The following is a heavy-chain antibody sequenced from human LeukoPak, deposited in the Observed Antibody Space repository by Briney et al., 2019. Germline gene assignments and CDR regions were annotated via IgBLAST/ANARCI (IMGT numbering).Heavy chain of an antibody. J-gene: IGHJ4*02. CDR3: ARDLSDSSDFTFDY. Sequence: PSGTLSLTCAVSGGSISSSNWWSWVRQPPGKGLEWIGEIYHSGSTNYNPSLKSRVTISVDKSKNQFSLKLSSVTAADTAVYYCARDLSDSSDFTFDYWGQGTLVTVSS. CDR2: IYHSGST. D-gene: IGHD3-22*01. V-gene: IGHV4-4*02. CDR1: GGSISSSNW.